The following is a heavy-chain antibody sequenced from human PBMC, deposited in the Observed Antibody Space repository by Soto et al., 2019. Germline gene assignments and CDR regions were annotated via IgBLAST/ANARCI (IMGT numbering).Heavy chain of an antibody. V-gene: IGHV1-8*01. Sequence: QVQLVQSGAEVKKPGASVKVSCKASGYTFTSYDINWVRQATGQGLEWMGWMNPNSGNTGYAQKFQGRVTMTRNTSISKAYMELSSLRSEDRAVYYWARGPTWAGNVDYWGQGTLVTVSS. J-gene: IGHJ4*02. CDR1: GYTFTSYD. CDR2: MNPNSGNT. CDR3: ARGPTWAGNVDY. D-gene: IGHD1-1*01.